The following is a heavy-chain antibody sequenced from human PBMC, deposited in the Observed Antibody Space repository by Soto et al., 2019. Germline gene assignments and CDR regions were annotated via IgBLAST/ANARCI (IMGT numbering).Heavy chain of an antibody. Sequence: QVQLVQSGAEVKKPGASVKVSCKASGYTFTSYGISWVRQAPGQGLEWMGWISAYNGNTNYAQKLQGRVTMTTDTSXXTAYMELRRLRSDDRAVYYCARDGHDSSGYYYFDYWGQGTLVTVSS. V-gene: IGHV1-18*01. D-gene: IGHD3-22*01. CDR2: ISAYNGNT. J-gene: IGHJ4*02. CDR3: ARDGHDSSGYYYFDY. CDR1: GYTFTSYG.